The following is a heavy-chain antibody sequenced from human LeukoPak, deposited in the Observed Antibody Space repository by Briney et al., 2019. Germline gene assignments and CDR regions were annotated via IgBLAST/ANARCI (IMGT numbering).Heavy chain of an antibody. V-gene: IGHV4-59*08. CDR2: IYYGGTT. D-gene: IGHD6-19*01. Sequence: SETLSLTCTLSGGSIRSYYWSWIRQPPGEGREWIGYIYYGGTTNYNPSLKSRVTISVDTSKNQFSLKLSSMTAADTAVYYCARHPSAVAGKTFDYWGQGTLVTVSS. CDR3: ARHPSAVAGKTFDY. CDR1: GGSIRSYY. J-gene: IGHJ4*02.